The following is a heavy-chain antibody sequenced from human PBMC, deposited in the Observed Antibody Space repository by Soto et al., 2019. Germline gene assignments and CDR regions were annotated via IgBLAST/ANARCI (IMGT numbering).Heavy chain of an antibody. D-gene: IGHD6-13*01. CDR3: ARVDADIAAAGTNWFDP. CDR1: GFTFSSYS. CDR2: ISSSSSYI. J-gene: IGHJ5*02. Sequence: GGSLRLSCAASGFTFSSYSMNWVRQAPGKGLEWVSSISSSSSYIYYADSVKGRFTISRDNAKNSLYLQMNSLRAEDTAVYYCARVDADIAAAGTNWFDPWGQGTLVTVSS. V-gene: IGHV3-21*04.